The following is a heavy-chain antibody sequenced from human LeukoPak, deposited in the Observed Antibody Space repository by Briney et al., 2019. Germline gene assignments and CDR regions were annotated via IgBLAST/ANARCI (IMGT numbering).Heavy chain of an antibody. J-gene: IGHJ6*03. CDR1: GGSFSGYY. V-gene: IGHV4-34*01. Sequence: PSETLSLTCAVSGGSFSGYYWSWIRQPPGKGLEWIGEINHSGSTNYNPPLKSRVTISVDTSKNQFSLTLSSVTAADTAVYYCARLRGEGDYYYYYYYMDVWGKGTTVTVSS. CDR2: INHSGST. D-gene: IGHD2-21*01. CDR3: ARLRGEGDYYYYYYYMDV.